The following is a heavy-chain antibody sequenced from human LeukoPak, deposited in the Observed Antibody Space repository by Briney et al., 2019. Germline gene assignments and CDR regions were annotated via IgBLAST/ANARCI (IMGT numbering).Heavy chain of an antibody. J-gene: IGHJ4*02. D-gene: IGHD2-2*01. V-gene: IGHV3-30*04. Sequence: GGSLRLSCVASGFSLTSYAMHWVRQAPGKGLEWVTILSSDGITQNHADSVRGRFTISRDDSKKTLYLQMNSLRREDTAIYYCARGAPRVVAFDHWGQGALVTVSS. CDR3: ARGAPRVVAFDH. CDR2: LSSDGITQ. CDR1: GFSLTSYA.